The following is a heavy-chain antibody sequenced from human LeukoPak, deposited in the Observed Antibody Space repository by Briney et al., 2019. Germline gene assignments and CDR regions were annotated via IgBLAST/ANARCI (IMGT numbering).Heavy chain of an antibody. CDR2: IHHSGAT. CDR1: GHSIINSYY. Sequence: PSETLSLTCIVSGHSIINSYYWGWIRQPPGKGLEWIGSIHHSGATYYNPSLKSRVTISVDTSKNQFSLKLSSVTAADTAVYYCAIDYGDYHGAYWGQGTLVTVSS. D-gene: IGHD4-17*01. V-gene: IGHV4-38-2*02. J-gene: IGHJ4*02. CDR3: AIDYGDYHGAY.